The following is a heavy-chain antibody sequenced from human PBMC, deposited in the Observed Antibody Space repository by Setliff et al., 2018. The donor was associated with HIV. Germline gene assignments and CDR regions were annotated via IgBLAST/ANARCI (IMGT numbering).Heavy chain of an antibody. CDR1: GYTFSSYG. J-gene: IGHJ6*03. D-gene: IGHD4-17*01. Sequence: GASVKVSCKASGYTFSSYGISWVRQAPGQGLEWMGWISGFNGKINYAENFQGRVTLTTDSSASTAHMELWSLTSDDMAVYYCARDLGGEHDYADPAYMDVWGKGTTVTVSS. CDR3: ARDLGGEHDYADPAYMDV. V-gene: IGHV1-18*03. CDR2: ISGFNGKI.